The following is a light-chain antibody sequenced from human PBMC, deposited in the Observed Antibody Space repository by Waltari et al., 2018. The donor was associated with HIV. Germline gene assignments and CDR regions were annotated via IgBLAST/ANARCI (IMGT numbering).Light chain of an antibody. CDR3: ASYISSASPE. J-gene: IGLJ3*02. CDR1: SSDLRDYNS. Sequence: QSALTQPASVSGSPGQSITISCAGTSSDLRDYNSVSWYQHHPGKVPKVIIYEVRNRPSGVSSRFSGSISANTASLTISGLQPEDEADYFCASYISSASPEFGGGTKVTVL. V-gene: IGLV2-14*01. CDR2: EVR.